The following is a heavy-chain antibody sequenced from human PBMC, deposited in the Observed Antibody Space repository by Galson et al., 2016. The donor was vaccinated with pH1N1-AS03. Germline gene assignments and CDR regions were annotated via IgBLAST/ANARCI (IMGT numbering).Heavy chain of an antibody. CDR2: LDRSGTT. D-gene: IGHD1-26*01. CDR1: SGSLSGYY. V-gene: IGHV4-34*01. CDR3: ARGATFAWELLSL. J-gene: IGHJ4*02. Sequence: SETLSLTCAVQSGSLSGYYWTWIRQSPTKGLEWIGELDRSGTTIYNPSLESRLTMSVDTSKNQFSLKLSSVTAADTAIYHCARGATFAWELLSLWGQGTLVTVSS.